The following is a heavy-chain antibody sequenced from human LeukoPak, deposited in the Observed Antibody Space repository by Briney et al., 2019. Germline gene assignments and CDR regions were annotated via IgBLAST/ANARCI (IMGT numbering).Heavy chain of an antibody. CDR3: AREFCSGGGCYYYGMDV. Sequence: VASVKVSCKASGYTFISYGISWVRHAPGQGLEWMGWISGYNGNTNYAQKFQGGVTMTTDTSTSTAYLELRRLRSDDTAIYYCAREFCSGGGCYYYGMDVWGQGTTVTVS. CDR2: ISGYNGNT. CDR1: GYTFISYG. J-gene: IGHJ6*02. V-gene: IGHV1-18*01. D-gene: IGHD2-15*01.